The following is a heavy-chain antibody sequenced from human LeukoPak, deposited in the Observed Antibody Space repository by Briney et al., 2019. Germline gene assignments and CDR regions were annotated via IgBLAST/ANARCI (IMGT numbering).Heavy chain of an antibody. CDR2: IYSGGDT. V-gene: IGHV3-66*01. CDR3: GTSHNGDPDHFDY. Sequence: GGSLRLSCAASGFTVSSNYMGWVRQAPGKGLEWVSVIYSGGDTYYADSVKGRFTISRDNAKNSLYLQMNSLRAEDTAVYYCGTSHNGDPDHFDYWGQGTLVTVSS. J-gene: IGHJ4*02. D-gene: IGHD4-17*01. CDR1: GFTVSSNY.